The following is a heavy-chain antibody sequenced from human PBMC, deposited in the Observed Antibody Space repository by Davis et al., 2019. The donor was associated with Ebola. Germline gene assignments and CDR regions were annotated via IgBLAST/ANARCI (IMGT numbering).Heavy chain of an antibody. CDR1: GFTFSTYA. V-gene: IGHV3-30*02. D-gene: IGHD5-24*01. Sequence: GGSLRLSCAASGFTFSTYAMHWVRQAPGKGLEWVTFITYAGREKYYADSVRGRFTIPRDNSQGTLYLQMNSLRAEDTAIYYCAKVIGYNYFYYGMHVWGQGTTVTVSS. J-gene: IGHJ6*02. CDR3: AKVIGYNYFYYGMHV. CDR2: ITYAGREK.